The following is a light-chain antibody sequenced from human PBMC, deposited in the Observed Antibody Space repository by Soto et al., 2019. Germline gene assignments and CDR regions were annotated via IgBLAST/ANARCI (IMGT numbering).Light chain of an antibody. Sequence: EIVLTQSPGTLSLSPGERATLSCRASQNIRSNHLAWYQQRPGQAPRLLIFAASGRPTAIPDRFSGSGSGSDFTLSISRLEPEDFAMYYCQQYGGSPYTFGQGTNLEIK. CDR1: QNIRSNH. CDR3: QQYGGSPYT. CDR2: AAS. V-gene: IGKV3-20*01. J-gene: IGKJ2*01.